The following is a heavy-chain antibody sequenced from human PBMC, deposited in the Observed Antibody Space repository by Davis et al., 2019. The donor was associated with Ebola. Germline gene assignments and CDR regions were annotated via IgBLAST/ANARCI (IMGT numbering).Heavy chain of an antibody. CDR1: GYTFNLYG. J-gene: IGHJ4*02. V-gene: IGHV1-18*01. CDR2: ISAYNGNT. Sequence: ASVKVSCKASGYTFNLYGISWVRQAPGQGLEWMGWISAYNGNTNYAQNVQGRVTMTTDTSTSTAYMEVGSLRSDDTAVYYCARAQFPTTSDHWGQGTLVTVSS. D-gene: IGHD1-1*01. CDR3: ARAQFPTTSDH.